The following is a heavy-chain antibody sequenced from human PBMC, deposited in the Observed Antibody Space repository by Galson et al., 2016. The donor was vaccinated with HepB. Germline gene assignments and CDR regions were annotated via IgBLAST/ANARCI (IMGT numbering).Heavy chain of an antibody. CDR2: ISYDGSYK. V-gene: IGHV3-30*03. D-gene: IGHD6-13*01. CDR3: ARAKRSGEYSSSWYGLDV. J-gene: IGHJ6*02. Sequence: SLRLSCAASGFTFSSNGMHWVRQAPGKGLEWVAIISYDGSYKYYGDSVKGRFTISRDNSKNTLYLQMNSLRDEDTAVYYCARAKRSGEYSSSWYGLDVWGQGTTVTVSS. CDR1: GFTFSSNG.